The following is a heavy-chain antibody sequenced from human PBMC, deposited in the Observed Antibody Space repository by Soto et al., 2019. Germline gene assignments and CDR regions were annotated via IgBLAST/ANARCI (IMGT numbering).Heavy chain of an antibody. CDR2: IGGSGRDT. Sequence: DVRLLDSGGGLVQPGGSLRLLCAASGFPFSDYAMSWVRQAPGKGLDWVSAIGGSGRDTYYADSVKDRFIISRDNSKNTVSLQMNSLRAEDTALYYCAKDEVGATRHWGQGTLVIVSS. D-gene: IGHD1-26*01. J-gene: IGHJ4*02. CDR1: GFPFSDYA. V-gene: IGHV3-23*01. CDR3: AKDEVGATRH.